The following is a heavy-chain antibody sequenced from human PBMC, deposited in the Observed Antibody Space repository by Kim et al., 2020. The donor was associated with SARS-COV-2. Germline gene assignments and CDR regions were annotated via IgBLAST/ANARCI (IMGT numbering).Heavy chain of an antibody. CDR2: IYYSGST. V-gene: IGHV4-31*03. Sequence: SETLSLTCTVSGGSISSGGYYWSWIRQHPGKGLEWIGYIYYSGSTYYNPSLKSRVTISVDTSKNQFSLKLSSVTAADTAVYYCARGERGYSYGYFDYWGQGTLVTVSS. J-gene: IGHJ4*02. CDR1: GGSISSGGYY. D-gene: IGHD5-18*01. CDR3: ARGERGYSYGYFDY.